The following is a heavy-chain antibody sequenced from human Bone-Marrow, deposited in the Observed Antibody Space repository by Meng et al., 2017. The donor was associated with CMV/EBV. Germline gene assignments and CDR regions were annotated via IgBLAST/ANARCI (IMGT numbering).Heavy chain of an antibody. CDR2: ISAYNGNT. Sequence: ASVKVSCKASGYTFTGYNIHWVRQAPGQGLEWMGWISAYNGNTNYAQKLQGRVTMTTDKSTSTAYMELRSLRSDDTAVYYCAMIAARRRPMDNDAFDIWGQGTMVTVSS. CDR3: AMIAARRRPMDNDAFDI. D-gene: IGHD6-6*01. V-gene: IGHV1-18*04. CDR1: GYTFTGYN. J-gene: IGHJ3*02.